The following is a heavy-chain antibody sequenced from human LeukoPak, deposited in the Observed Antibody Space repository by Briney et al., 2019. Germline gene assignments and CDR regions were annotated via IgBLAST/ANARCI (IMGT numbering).Heavy chain of an antibody. Sequence: GGSLRLSCAASGFTVSSNYMSWVRQAPGKGLEWVSVIYSGGSTYYADSVKGRFTISRDNSKNTLYLQMNSLGAEDTAVYYCARDNTVTTYNWFDPWGQGTLVTVSS. CDR1: GFTVSSNY. CDR2: IYSGGST. J-gene: IGHJ5*02. CDR3: ARDNTVTTYNWFDP. D-gene: IGHD4-17*01. V-gene: IGHV3-66*01.